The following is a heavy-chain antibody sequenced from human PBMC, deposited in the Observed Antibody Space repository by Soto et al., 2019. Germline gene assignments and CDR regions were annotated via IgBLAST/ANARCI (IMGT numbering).Heavy chain of an antibody. CDR3: ARGSPNDAFDI. CDR1: GFSFSSHA. V-gene: IGHV3-23*01. Sequence: PGGSLRLSCAASGFSFSSHAMSWVRQAPGKGLDWVSSISGDTRDTYAADSVKGRFTISRDNSKNTLYLQMNSLRAEDTAVYYCARGSPNDAFDIWGQGKMVTASS. CDR2: ISGDTRDT. J-gene: IGHJ3*02.